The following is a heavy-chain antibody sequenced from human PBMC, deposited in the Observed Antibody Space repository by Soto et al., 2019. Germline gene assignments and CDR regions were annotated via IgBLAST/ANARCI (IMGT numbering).Heavy chain of an antibody. Sequence: SETLSLTCTVSGGSISSRSYYWDWIRQPPGKGLEWIASIHYGGSTYYNPSLRSRVTISVDTSKNQFSLKLSSVTAADTAVYYCARQHWTVETVTTVTIHDYWGQGTLVTVSS. J-gene: IGHJ4*02. CDR1: GGSISSRSYY. V-gene: IGHV4-39*01. D-gene: IGHD4-17*01. CDR2: IHYGGST. CDR3: ARQHWTVETVTTVTIHDY.